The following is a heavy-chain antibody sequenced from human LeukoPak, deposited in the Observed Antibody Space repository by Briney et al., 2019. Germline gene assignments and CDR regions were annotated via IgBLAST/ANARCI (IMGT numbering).Heavy chain of an antibody. CDR2: IYHSGST. V-gene: IGHV4-4*02. J-gene: IGHJ4*02. CDR1: GGSISSSNW. D-gene: IGHD1-1*01. Sequence: SETLSLTCAVSGGSISSSNWWSWVRQPPGKGLEWIGEIYHSGSTNYNPSLKSRVTISVDTSKNQFSLKLSSVTAADTAVYYCARFRATGLFDYWGQGTLVTVSS. CDR3: ARFRATGLFDY.